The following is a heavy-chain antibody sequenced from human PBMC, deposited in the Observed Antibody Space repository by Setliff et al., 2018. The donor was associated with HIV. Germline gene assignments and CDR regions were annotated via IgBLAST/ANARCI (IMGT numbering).Heavy chain of an antibody. J-gene: IGHJ6*02. CDR2: ISPDGKTI. CDR1: GFIFSDYY. V-gene: IGHV3-11*04. Sequence: LRLSCAASGFIFSDYYMSWVRQAPGKGLEFVAHISPDGKTIHFADAVKGRFTISRDNAKNSLYLQMNSLRAEDTAVYYCARDGPGLSKADYYGMDVWGQGTKVTVSS. CDR3: ARDGPGLSKADYYGMDV.